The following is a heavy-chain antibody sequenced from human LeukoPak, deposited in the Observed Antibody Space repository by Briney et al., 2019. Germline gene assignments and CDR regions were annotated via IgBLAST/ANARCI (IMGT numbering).Heavy chain of an antibody. D-gene: IGHD3-22*01. Sequence: GGSLRLSCVACGFMFSDYGVHWVRQAPGTGRKWVAFIRYDGSNKYYADYVKGRFTISRDNSKNTLYLQMNSLRAEDTAVYYCAKNYYYDSSGSSAFDIWGQGTMVTVSS. V-gene: IGHV3-30*02. CDR3: AKNYYYDSSGSSAFDI. J-gene: IGHJ3*02. CDR1: GFMFSDYG. CDR2: IRYDGSNK.